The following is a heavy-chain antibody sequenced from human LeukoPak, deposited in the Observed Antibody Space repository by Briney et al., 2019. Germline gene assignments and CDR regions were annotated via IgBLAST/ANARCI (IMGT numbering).Heavy chain of an antibody. CDR2: ISGSGDNT. Sequence: GGSVRLSCAASGFTFSSYAMSWVRQAPGKGLEWVSGISGSGDNTYYADSVKGRFTISRDNSKNTLYLQMNSLRADDTAVYYCAKGGLVHRFDPWGQGTLVTVSS. V-gene: IGHV3-23*01. J-gene: IGHJ5*02. CDR1: GFTFSSYA. CDR3: AKGGLVHRFDP.